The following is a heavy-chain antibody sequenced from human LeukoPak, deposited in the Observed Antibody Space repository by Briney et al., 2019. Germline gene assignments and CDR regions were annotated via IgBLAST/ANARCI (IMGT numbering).Heavy chain of an antibody. V-gene: IGHV4-59*08. CDR1: GDSISSYY. D-gene: IGHD2-8*01. Sequence: SETLSLTCTVSGDSISSYYWSWIRQPPGKGLEWIGYIYYSGSTNYNPSLKSRVTISVDTSKNQFSLKLSSVTAADTAVYYCARHVSAVGYFDLWGRGTLVTVSS. J-gene: IGHJ2*01. CDR3: ARHVSAVGYFDL. CDR2: IYYSGST.